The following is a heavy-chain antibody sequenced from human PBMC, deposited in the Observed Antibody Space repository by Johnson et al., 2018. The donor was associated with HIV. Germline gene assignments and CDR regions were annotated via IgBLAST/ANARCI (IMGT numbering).Heavy chain of an antibody. Sequence: QVQLVESGGGVVQPGRSLRLSCAASGFTFSSHAMHWVRQAPGKGLEWVAFISYDGSNKYYADSVKGPFTISRDNSKNTLDLQMNRLRAQDTAVYNCARDWEGYALDIWGQGTMVTVSS. V-gene: IGHV3-30-3*01. CDR3: ARDWEGYALDI. CDR1: GFTFSSHA. J-gene: IGHJ3*02. D-gene: IGHD1-26*01. CDR2: ISYDGSNK.